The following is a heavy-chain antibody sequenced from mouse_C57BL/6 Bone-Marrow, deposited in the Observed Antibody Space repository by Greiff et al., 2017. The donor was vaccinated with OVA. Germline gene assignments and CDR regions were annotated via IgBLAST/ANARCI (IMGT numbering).Heavy chain of an antibody. D-gene: IGHD2-14*01. Sequence: QVQLQQPGAELVMPGASVKLSCKASGYTFTSYWMHWVKQRPGQGLEWIGEIDPSDSYTNYNQKLKGKSTLTVDKSSSTAYMQLSSLTSEDSAVYYCARKGYYDAMDYWGQGTSVTVSS. J-gene: IGHJ4*01. V-gene: IGHV1-69*01. CDR1: GYTFTSYW. CDR3: ARKGYYDAMDY. CDR2: IDPSDSYT.